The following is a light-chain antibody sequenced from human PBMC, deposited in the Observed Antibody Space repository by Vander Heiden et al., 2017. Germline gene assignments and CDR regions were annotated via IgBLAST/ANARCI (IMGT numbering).Light chain of an antibody. CDR1: SSNIGSTL. J-gene: IGLJ3*02. V-gene: IGLV1-47*01. Sequence: QSVLTQPPSASGTPVQRVTISCSGSSSNIGSTLVYWYQQLPGAAPKLLISNNDQRPSGVPDRFSGSKSGTSASLAISGLRSEDEADYYCAAWDNSLRGRVFGGGTKLTVL. CDR2: NND. CDR3: AAWDNSLRGRV.